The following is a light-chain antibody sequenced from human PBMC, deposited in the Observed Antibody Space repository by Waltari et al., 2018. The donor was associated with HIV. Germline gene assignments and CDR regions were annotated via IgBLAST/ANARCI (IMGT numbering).Light chain of an antibody. CDR2: WAS. V-gene: IGKV4-1*01. J-gene: IGKJ1*01. CDR1: QSVLYSSNNKNY. Sequence: DIVLHQSPDSLTVSLGERATINCKTSQSVLYSSNNKNYLAWYQQKPGQPPKLLIYWASTRESGVPDRFSGSGSGTDFTLTISSLQAEDVAVYYCQQYYGTPPTFGQGP. CDR3: QQYYGTPPT.